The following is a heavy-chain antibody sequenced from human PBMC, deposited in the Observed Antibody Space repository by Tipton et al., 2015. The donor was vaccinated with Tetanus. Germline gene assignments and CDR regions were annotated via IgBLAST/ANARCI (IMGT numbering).Heavy chain of an antibody. Sequence: QLVQSGSELKKPGASVKVSCKASGYTFTRYAINWVRQAPGQGLEWMGWIHPDTGNPTYAQGFTGRVVFSFDTSDSTAFLQISSLKAEDTAIYFCARDVDSGSYYPRGYWGQGTLVTVSS. CDR3: ARDVDSGSYYPRGY. CDR1: GYTFTRYA. V-gene: IGHV7-4-1*02. D-gene: IGHD1-26*01. J-gene: IGHJ4*02. CDR2: IHPDTGNP.